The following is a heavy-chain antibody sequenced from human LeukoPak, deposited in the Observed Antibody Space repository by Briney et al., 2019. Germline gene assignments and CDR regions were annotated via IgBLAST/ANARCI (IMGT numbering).Heavy chain of an antibody. CDR2: IDPQYGGT. J-gene: IGHJ6*03. Sequence: GASVKVSCKASGGTFSSYAISWVRQAPGQGLEWMGWIDPQYGGTEYAEKFQGRVTMTRDTSISTAYMEVGSLRSDDTAIYYCARRVDFWSNSYYYNYMDVWGQGTTVTVSS. D-gene: IGHD3-3*01. V-gene: IGHV1-2*02. CDR3: ARRVDFWSNSYYYNYMDV. CDR1: GGTFSSYA.